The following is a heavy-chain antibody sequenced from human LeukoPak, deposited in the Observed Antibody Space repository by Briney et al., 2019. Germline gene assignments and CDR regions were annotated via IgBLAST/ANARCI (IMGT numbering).Heavy chain of an antibody. CDR3: ARAAAGTTNYYYYYYMDV. J-gene: IGHJ6*03. CDR2: INHSGST. Sequence: SETLSLTCAVNGVSLSDYHWIWIRQPPGKGLEWIAEINHSGSTNYNPSLKSRVTISVDTSKNQFSLKLSSVTAADTGLYYCARAAAGTTNYYYYYYMDVWGKGTTVTVSS. CDR1: GVSLSDYH. V-gene: IGHV4-34*01. D-gene: IGHD6-13*01.